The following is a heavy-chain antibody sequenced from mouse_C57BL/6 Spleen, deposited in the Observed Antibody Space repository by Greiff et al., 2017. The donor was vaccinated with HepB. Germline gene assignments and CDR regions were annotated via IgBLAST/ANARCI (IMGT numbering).Heavy chain of an antibody. CDR2: FYPGRGSI. V-gene: IGHV1-62-2*01. J-gene: IGHJ4*01. CDR3: ARHEEDYSNDGAMDY. CDR1: GYTFTEYT. D-gene: IGHD2-12*01. Sequence: QVQLQQSGAELVKPGASVKLSCKASGYTFTEYTLHWVKQRCGQGLEWIGWFYPGRGSIKYNEKFKDKATLTADESSSTVYMELSRLTSEDSAVDFCARHEEDYSNDGAMDYWGQGTSVTVSS.